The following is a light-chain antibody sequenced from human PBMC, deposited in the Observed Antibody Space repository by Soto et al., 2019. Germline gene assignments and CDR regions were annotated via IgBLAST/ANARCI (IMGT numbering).Light chain of an antibody. CDR3: QHQRT. CDR2: KAS. J-gene: IGKJ1*01. Sequence: DIQLTQSPSTLSASVGDRVTITCRASQSISSWLAWYQQKPGKAPKLLIYKASSLESGVPSRFSGSGSGTEFTLTISSLQPDDFATYYCQHQRTCGQGTKVDIK. CDR1: QSISSW. V-gene: IGKV1-5*03.